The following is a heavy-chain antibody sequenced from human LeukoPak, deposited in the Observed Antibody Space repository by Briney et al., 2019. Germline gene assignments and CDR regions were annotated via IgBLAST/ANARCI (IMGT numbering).Heavy chain of an antibody. Sequence: SETLSLTCAVYGGSFSGYYWSWIRQPPGKGLEWIGEINHSGSTNYNPSLKSRVTISVDTSKNQFSLKLSSVTAADTAVYYCAVNTYGDLSRWGQGTLVTVSS. CDR3: AVNTYGDLSR. V-gene: IGHV4-34*01. CDR1: GGSFSGYY. D-gene: IGHD4-17*01. J-gene: IGHJ4*02. CDR2: INHSGST.